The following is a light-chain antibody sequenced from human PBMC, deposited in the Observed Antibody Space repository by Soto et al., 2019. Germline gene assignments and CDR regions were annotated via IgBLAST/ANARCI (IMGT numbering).Light chain of an antibody. V-gene: IGKV3-15*01. CDR3: QQYNNWPSIT. CDR1: QSVRTN. CDR2: GAS. Sequence: VMTQSPATLSVSPGERATLSCRASQSVRTNLAWYQHKPGQAPRLLIYGASTRATGIPARFTGSGSGTEFTLTISSLQSEDFAVYYCQQYNNWPSITFGQGTRLEIK. J-gene: IGKJ5*01.